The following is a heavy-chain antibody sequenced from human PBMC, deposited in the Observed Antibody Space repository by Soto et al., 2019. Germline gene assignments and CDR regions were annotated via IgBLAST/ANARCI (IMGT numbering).Heavy chain of an antibody. CDR3: SRLKIVVVPAATRGDWFDP. J-gene: IGHJ5*02. CDR2: ISAYNGNT. V-gene: IGHV1-18*01. D-gene: IGHD2-2*01. Sequence: GASVKVSCKASGYTFTIYGISWVRQAPGQRLERMGWISAYNGNTNYAQKLQGRVTMTTDTTTSTGYMELRSLRSDDTAVYYCSRLKIVVVPAATRGDWFDPWGQGILVTVSS. CDR1: GYTFTIYG.